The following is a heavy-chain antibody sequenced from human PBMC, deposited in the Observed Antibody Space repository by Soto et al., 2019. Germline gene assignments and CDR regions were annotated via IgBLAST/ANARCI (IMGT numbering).Heavy chain of an antibody. V-gene: IGHV3-7*03. D-gene: IGHD3-10*01. CDR3: ARRVIGSSRAFDI. Sequence: GGSLRLSCVVSGFTFHNFWVTWVRQAPGKGLEWVANIHPDGSEAYYVDSLKGRFTISRDNGKNSLYLQMNSLRAEDTAVYYCARRVIGSSRAFDIWGQGTMVTVSS. J-gene: IGHJ3*02. CDR1: GFTFHNFW. CDR2: IHPDGSEA.